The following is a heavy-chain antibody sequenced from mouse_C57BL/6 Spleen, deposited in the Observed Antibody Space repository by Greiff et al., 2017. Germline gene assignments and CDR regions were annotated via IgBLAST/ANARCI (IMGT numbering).Heavy chain of an antibody. Sequence: QVQLQQSGPELVKPGASVKISCKASGYAFSSSWMNWVKQRPGKGLEWIGRIYPGDGDTNYNGKFKGKATLTADKSSSTAYMQLSSLTSEDSAVYVCARDYGSSYVNWYFDVWGTGTTVTVSS. CDR3: ARDYGSSYVNWYFDV. V-gene: IGHV1-82*01. J-gene: IGHJ1*03. CDR1: GYAFSSSW. D-gene: IGHD1-1*01. CDR2: IYPGDGDT.